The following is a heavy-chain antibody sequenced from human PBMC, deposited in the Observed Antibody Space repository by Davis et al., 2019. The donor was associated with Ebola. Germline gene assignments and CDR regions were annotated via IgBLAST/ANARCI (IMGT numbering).Heavy chain of an antibody. CDR1: GGTFSSYA. CDR3: ARVVGAAAGGDGDDY. J-gene: IGHJ4*02. V-gene: IGHV1-69*04. D-gene: IGHD6-13*01. Sequence: SVKVSCKASGGTFSSYAISWVRQAPGQGLEWMGRIIPILGIANYAQKFQGRVTITADKSTSTAYMELSSLRSEDTAVYYCARVVGAAAGGDGDDYWGQGTLVTVSS. CDR2: IIPILGIA.